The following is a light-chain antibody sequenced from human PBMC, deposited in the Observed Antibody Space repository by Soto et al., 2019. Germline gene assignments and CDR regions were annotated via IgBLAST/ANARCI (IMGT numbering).Light chain of an antibody. CDR2: SNN. CDR3: AAWDDSRNGWV. Sequence: QSVLTQPPSASGTPGQRVIISCSGSTSNFGGNSANWYQQFPGTAPKVLIYSNNQRPSGVPDRFSGSKSGTSASLAISGLQSEDEADYYCAAWDDSRNGWVFGGGTQLTVL. CDR1: TSNFGGNS. J-gene: IGLJ7*01. V-gene: IGLV1-44*01.